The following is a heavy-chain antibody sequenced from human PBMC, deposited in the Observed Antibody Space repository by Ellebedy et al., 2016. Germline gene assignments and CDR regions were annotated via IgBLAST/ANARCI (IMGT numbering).Heavy chain of an antibody. Sequence: SETLSLTXTVSGGSISSSSYYWGWIRQPPGKGLEWIGSIYYSGSTYYNPSLKSRVTISVDTSKNQFSLKLSSVTAADTAVYYCARDFHFDYWGQGTLVTVSS. J-gene: IGHJ4*02. CDR3: ARDFHFDY. V-gene: IGHV4-39*07. CDR2: IYYSGST. CDR1: GGSISSSSYY.